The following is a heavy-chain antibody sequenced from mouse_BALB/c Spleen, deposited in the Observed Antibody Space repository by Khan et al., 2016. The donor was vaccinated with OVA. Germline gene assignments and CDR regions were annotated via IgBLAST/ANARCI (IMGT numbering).Heavy chain of an antibody. V-gene: IGHV5-4*02. Sequence: EVELVESGGGLVKPGGSLKLSCAASGFTFSDYYMYWVRQTPEKRLEWVATISDGGIFTYYLDSVKGRFTISRDNVKNHLYLQMSSLKSEEPAKYYCARAYYRYDEWVASWGQGTLVTVSA. D-gene: IGHD2-14*01. CDR2: ISDGGIFT. CDR3: ARAYYRYDEWVAS. J-gene: IGHJ3*01. CDR1: GFTFSDYY.